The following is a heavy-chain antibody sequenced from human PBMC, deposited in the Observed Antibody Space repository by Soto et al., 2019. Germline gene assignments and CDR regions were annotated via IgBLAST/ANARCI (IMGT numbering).Heavy chain of an antibody. CDR3: ASHYDMWSGYLSPVDY. V-gene: IGHV3-11*01. D-gene: IGHD3-3*01. Sequence: PGGSLRLSCAASGYTFSDYYMSWIRQAPGKGLEWISYIDTSGTKIYYADSVKGRFTITRDNAKNSLYLEMNSLRDEDTAVYYRASHYDMWSGYLSPVDYWGQGTLVTVSS. CDR2: IDTSGTKI. CDR1: GYTFSDYY. J-gene: IGHJ4*02.